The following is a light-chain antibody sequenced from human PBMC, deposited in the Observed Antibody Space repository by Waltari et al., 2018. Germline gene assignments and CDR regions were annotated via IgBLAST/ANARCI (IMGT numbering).Light chain of an antibody. Sequence: QSALTQPPSASGSPGQSVTISCTGTSSDVGGYNYVSWSQQHPGKAPKLMIYEVSKRPSGVPDRFSGSKSGNTASLTVSGLQAEDEADYYCSSYAGSNNSNVVFGGGTKLTVL. J-gene: IGLJ2*01. CDR2: EVS. V-gene: IGLV2-8*01. CDR3: SSYAGSNNSNVV. CDR1: SSDVGGYNY.